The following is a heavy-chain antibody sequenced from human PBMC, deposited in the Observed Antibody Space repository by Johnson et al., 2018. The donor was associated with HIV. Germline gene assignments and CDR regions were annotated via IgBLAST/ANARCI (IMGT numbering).Heavy chain of an antibody. V-gene: IGHV3-33*06. CDR1: GFTFSSYA. D-gene: IGHD2-21*01. J-gene: IGHJ3*02. CDR2: IWYDGTNK. CDR3: AKGGGWCGGDCLDAVDI. Sequence: QVQLVESGGGVVQPGRSLRLSCAASGFTFSSYAMHWVRQAPGKGLEWVALIWYDGTNKYYADSVKGRFTISRDNSKNTLYLQKNSLRADDTAVYYCAKGGGWCGGDCLDAVDICGQGTMVTVSS.